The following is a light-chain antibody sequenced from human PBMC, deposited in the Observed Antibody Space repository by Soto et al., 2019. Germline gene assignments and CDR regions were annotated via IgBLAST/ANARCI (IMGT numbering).Light chain of an antibody. CDR2: NNN. Sequence: QSVLTQPPSASGTPGQTVIISCSGSRSDIGSNSVNWYQHLPRTAPKLLIYNNNQRPSGVPDRFSGSKSGTSASLAISGLQSEDEADYYCAAWDDSLTGPVFGTGTKVTVL. V-gene: IGLV1-44*01. CDR3: AAWDDSLTGPV. CDR1: RSDIGSNS. J-gene: IGLJ1*01.